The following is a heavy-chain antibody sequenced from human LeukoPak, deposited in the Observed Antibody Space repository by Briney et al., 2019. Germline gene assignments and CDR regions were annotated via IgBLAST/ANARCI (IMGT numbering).Heavy chain of an antibody. V-gene: IGHV3-11*01. CDR3: ATDGAGFDT. J-gene: IGHJ5*02. CDR1: GFTFNDYY. CDR2: INIGGTNT. Sequence: GGSLRLSCAASGFTFNDYYMSWIRQAPGKGLEWLSYINIGGTNTHYADSVKGRFSISRDNVKKSLYLEMNNLRAEDTAVYYCATDGAGFDTWGQGVLVTVSS.